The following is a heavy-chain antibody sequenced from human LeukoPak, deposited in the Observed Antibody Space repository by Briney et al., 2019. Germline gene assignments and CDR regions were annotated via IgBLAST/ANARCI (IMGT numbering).Heavy chain of an antibody. J-gene: IGHJ6*02. V-gene: IGHV4-4*02. Sequence: SETLSLTCSVSAVSIRSSSWWSWVRQSPVKGLEWIGEIYLYGTTNYNPSLKSRVTMSVDRSKNQFSLKLSSVTAADTAVYYCARQHWEQQGRDYYFNGLDVWGPGTTVIVSS. CDR3: ARQHWEQQGRDYYFNGLDV. CDR1: AVSIRSSSW. D-gene: IGHD1-26*01. CDR2: IYLYGTT.